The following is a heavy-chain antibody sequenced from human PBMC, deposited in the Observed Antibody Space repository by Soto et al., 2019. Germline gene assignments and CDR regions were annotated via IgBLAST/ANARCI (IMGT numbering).Heavy chain of an antibody. CDR1: GFTFDDYA. V-gene: IGHV3-9*01. CDR2: ISYNSGTI. CDR3: AKGEDRGYSYGPDY. J-gene: IGHJ4*02. D-gene: IGHD5-18*01. Sequence: GGSLRLSCAASGFTFDDYAMQWVRQAPGKGLEWVSGISYNSGTIGYADSVKGRFTISRDNARNSLYLQMNSLRAEDTALYYCAKGEDRGYSYGPDYWGQGTLVIVSS.